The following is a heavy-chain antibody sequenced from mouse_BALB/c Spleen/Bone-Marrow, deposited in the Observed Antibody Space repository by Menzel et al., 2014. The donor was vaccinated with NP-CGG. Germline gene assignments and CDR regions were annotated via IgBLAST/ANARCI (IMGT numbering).Heavy chain of an antibody. CDR3: ARYYNGYYDV. Sequence: QVQLQQSGAELVKPGASVKLSCKTSGYTFTSYWMHWVKQRHGQGLEWIGEINPNSGRTNYNEKFRNKATLTVDKSSSPGYMQLSSLTSEDSAVYYCARYYNGYYDVWGAGTTVTVSS. V-gene: IGHV1S81*02. CDR2: INPNSGRT. CDR1: GYTFTSYW. J-gene: IGHJ1*01. D-gene: IGHD1-1*01.